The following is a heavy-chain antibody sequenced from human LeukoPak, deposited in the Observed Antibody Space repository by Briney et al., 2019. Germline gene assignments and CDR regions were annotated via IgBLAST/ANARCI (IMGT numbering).Heavy chain of an antibody. CDR3: ARLKYQQIFDY. J-gene: IGHJ4*02. CDR2: IYAGGRT. V-gene: IGHV3-53*04. CDR1: GFTVSPNY. Sequence: PGGSLRLSCAASGFTVSPNYISWVRQAPGKGLEWVSVIYAGGRTYYADSVKGRFTISRHNSENTVYLQTNSLRAEDTAVYYCARLKYQQIFDYWGQGTMVTVSS. D-gene: IGHD2-2*01.